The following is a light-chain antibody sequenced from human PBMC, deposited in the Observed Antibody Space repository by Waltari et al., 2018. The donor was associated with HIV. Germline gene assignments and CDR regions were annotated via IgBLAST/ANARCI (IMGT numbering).Light chain of an antibody. J-gene: IGLJ1*01. CDR2: SNM. CDR3: SVWDDSLNGRV. V-gene: IGLV1-44*01. Sequence: QSVLTQPPSASGTPGQRVTISCSGSSSNIGSNTVNWYQQLPGTAPKLLMYSNMQRPSGVPDRFPGAKSGTSASLAISGLQSGDDADYYCSVWDDSLNGRVFGTGTKVTVL. CDR1: SSNIGSNT.